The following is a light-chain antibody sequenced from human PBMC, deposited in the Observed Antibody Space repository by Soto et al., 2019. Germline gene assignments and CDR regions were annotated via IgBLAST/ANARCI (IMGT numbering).Light chain of an antibody. V-gene: IGKV1-5*01. CDR1: QNVSTS. CDR3: QQYDYSRT. J-gene: IGKJ1*01. Sequence: DIQLTQSPSTLSASVGDSVTITCRASQNVSTSLAWYQHKPGRAPKLLILDVSNLESGVPSRFSGSGSGTEFTLTISSLHSDDFATYYCQQYDYSRTFGRGTKVDIK. CDR2: DVS.